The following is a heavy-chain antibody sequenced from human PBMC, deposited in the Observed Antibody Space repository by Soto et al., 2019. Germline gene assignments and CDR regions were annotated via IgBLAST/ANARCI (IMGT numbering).Heavy chain of an antibody. Sequence: SVKVSCKASGGTFSSYAISWVRQAPGQGLEWMGGIIPIFGTANYAQKFQGRVTITADESTSTAYMELSSLRSEDTAVYYCASSGYYGDAFDIWDQGTMVTVSS. CDR1: GGTFSSYA. J-gene: IGHJ3*02. V-gene: IGHV1-69*13. CDR3: ASSGYYGDAFDI. D-gene: IGHD3-22*01. CDR2: IIPIFGTA.